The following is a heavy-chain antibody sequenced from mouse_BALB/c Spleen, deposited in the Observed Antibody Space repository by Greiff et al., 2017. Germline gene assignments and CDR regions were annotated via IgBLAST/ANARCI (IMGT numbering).Heavy chain of an antibody. CDR3: ARTSMGRYAVDY. Sequence: VMLVESGAELAKPGASVKMSCKASGYTFTSYWMHWVKQRPGQGLEWIGYINPSTGYTEYNQKFKDKATLTADKSSSTAYMQLSSLTSEDSAVYYCARTSMGRYAVDYWGQGTTLTVSS. CDR1: GYTFTSYW. CDR2: INPSTGYT. V-gene: IGHV1-7*01. D-gene: IGHD2-14*01. J-gene: IGHJ2*01.